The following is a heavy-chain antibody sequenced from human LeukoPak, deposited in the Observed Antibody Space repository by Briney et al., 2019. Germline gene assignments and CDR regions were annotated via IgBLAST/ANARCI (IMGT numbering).Heavy chain of an antibody. D-gene: IGHD3-10*01. CDR2: IYSGGST. CDR3: ASSSAAPTWFDY. CDR1: GFTVSSNY. Sequence: GGSLRLSCAASGFTVSSNYMSWVRQAPGKGLEWVSVIYSGGSTYYADSVKGRFTISRDNSKNTLYLQMNSLRAEDTAVYYCASSSAAPTWFDYWGQGTLVTVSS. J-gene: IGHJ4*02. V-gene: IGHV3-66*01.